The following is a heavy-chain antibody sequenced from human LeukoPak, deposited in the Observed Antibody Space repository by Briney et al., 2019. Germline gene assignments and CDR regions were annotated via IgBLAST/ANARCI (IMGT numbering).Heavy chain of an antibody. Sequence: PSQTLSLTCTVSGGSISSGDYYWSWIRQPPGKGLEGIGYIYYSGSTYYNPSLKSRVTISVDTSKNQFSLKLSSVTAADTAVYYCARGGGRPGWYYYYMDVWGKGTTVTVSS. J-gene: IGHJ6*03. V-gene: IGHV4-30-4*08. CDR2: IYYSGST. CDR3: ARGGGRPGWYYYYMDV. D-gene: IGHD3-16*01. CDR1: GGSISSGDYY.